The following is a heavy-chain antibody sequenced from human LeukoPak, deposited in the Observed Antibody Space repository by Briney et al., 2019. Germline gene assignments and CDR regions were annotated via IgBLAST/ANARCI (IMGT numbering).Heavy chain of an antibody. V-gene: IGHV3-21*04. J-gene: IGHJ4*02. CDR2: ISSSSEYI. Sequence: GGSLRLSCAASGFTFSIYWMSWVRQAPGKGLEWVSSISSSSEYIYYADSVKGRFTISRDNSKNTLYLQMNSLRAEDTAVYYCAKGRGSAVRFDYWGQGTLVTVSS. D-gene: IGHD3-10*01. CDR3: AKGRGSAVRFDY. CDR1: GFTFSIYW.